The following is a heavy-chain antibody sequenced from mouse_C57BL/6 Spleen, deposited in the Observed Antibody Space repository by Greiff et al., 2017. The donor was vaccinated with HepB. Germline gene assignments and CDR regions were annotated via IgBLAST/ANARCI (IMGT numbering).Heavy chain of an antibody. CDR1: GYAFSSYW. V-gene: IGHV1-80*01. D-gene: IGHD1-1*01. CDR2: IYPGDGDT. Sequence: QVQLKESGAELVKPGASVKISCKASGYAFSSYWMNWVKQRPGKGLEWIGQIYPGDGDTNYNGKFKGKATLTADKSSSTAYMQLSSLTSEDSAVYFCAGTGSSSFDYWGQGTTLTVSS. J-gene: IGHJ2*01. CDR3: AGTGSSSFDY.